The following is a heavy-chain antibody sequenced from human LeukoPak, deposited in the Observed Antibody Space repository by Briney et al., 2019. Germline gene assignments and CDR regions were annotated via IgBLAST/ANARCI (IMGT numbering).Heavy chain of an antibody. CDR3: ARALSGYSYGYAGPYDTLDY. CDR1: GYTFTGYY. D-gene: IGHD5-18*01. CDR2: INTNTGNP. Sequence: ASVKVSCKASGYTFTGYYMHWVRQAPGQGLEWMGWINTNTGNPTYAQGFTGRFVFSLDASVSTAYLQISSLKAEDTAVYYCARALSGYSYGYAGPYDTLDYWGQGTLVTVSS. J-gene: IGHJ4*02. V-gene: IGHV7-4-1*02.